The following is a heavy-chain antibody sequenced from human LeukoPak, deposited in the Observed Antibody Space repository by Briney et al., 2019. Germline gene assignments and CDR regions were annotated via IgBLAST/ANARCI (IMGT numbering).Heavy chain of an antibody. CDR1: GFTFNNYG. CDR3: AREIQPLDS. Sequence: PGGSLRLSCAASGFTFNNYGMHWVRQAPGKGLKWLTVISYDASNKYYADSVKGRFTISRDNSKNTLYLQMNSLRAEDTAVYYCAREIQPLDSWGQGTLVTVSS. CDR2: ISYDASNK. J-gene: IGHJ4*02. V-gene: IGHV3-30*03. D-gene: IGHD5-18*01.